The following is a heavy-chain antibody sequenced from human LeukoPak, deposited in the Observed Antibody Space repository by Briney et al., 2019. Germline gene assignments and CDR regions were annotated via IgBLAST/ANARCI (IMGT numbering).Heavy chain of an antibody. D-gene: IGHD3-9*01. V-gene: IGHV4-34*01. Sequence: SETLSLTCAVHGGSFSGYYWSWIRQPPGKGLEWIGEINHSGSTNYNPSLKSRVTISVDTSKNQFSLKLSSVTAADTAVYYCARRHGGVRYFDWLLSRGPWDYWGQGTLVTVSS. J-gene: IGHJ4*02. CDR3: ARRHGGVRYFDWLLSRGPWDY. CDR2: INHSGST. CDR1: GGSFSGYY.